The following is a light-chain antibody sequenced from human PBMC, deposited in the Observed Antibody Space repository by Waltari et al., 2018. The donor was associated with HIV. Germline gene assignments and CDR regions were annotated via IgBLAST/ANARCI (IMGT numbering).Light chain of an antibody. J-gene: IGKJ1*01. CDR2: DAS. CDR1: QSVRSY. V-gene: IGKV3-11*01. CDR3: QQRSNWPTWT. Sequence: EVVLTQSPATLSLSPGVRATLSCRASQSVRSYLAWSQQRPGQAPRLLIYDASNRATGIPARFSGSGSGTDFTLTISSLESEDFAVYYCQQRSNWPTWTFGQGTKVEIK.